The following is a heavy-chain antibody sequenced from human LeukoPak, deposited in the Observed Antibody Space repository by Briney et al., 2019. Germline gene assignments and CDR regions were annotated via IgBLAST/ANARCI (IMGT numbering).Heavy chain of an antibody. CDR2: ISYDGSNK. CDR3: AREEYGSSFDS. J-gene: IGHJ4*02. D-gene: IGHD6-6*01. Sequence: GGSLRLSCAASGFTFSTYAMHWVRQAPGKGLEWVAVISYDGSNKFYADPVKGRFTISRDNSKNTLYLQMNSLRAEDTAVYYCAREEYGSSFDSWGQGTLVTVSS. V-gene: IGHV3-30*04. CDR1: GFTFSTYA.